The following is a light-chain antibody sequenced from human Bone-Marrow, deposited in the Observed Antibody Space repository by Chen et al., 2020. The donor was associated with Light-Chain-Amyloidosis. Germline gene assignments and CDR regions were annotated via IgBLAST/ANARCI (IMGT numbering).Light chain of an antibody. CDR3: QQYNSFPWT. CDR2: EAS. CDR1: QRISSR. V-gene: IGKV1-5*03. J-gene: IGKJ1*01. Sequence: DIQMSQSPSPLSAFVGDRVTITCRDSQRISSRLAWYQQKPGKAPKLLIYEASSLESGVPSRFSGSDSGTEFTLNISSVQSDDFATYYWQQYNSFPWTFGQGTKVEIK.